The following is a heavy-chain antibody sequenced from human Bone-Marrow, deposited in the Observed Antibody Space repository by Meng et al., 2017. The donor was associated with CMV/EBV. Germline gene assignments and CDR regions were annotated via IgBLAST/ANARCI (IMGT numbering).Heavy chain of an antibody. D-gene: IGHD3-10*02. Sequence: GESLKISCAASGFTFSRYAMSWVRQAPGKGLEWVSAISGSGNNTNYADSVKGRFTISRDNSKNTLFLQMSSLRSEEIAVYYCARIHGRALGYWGQGALVTVSS. CDR3: ARIHGRALGY. J-gene: IGHJ4*02. CDR2: ISGSGNNT. CDR1: GFTFSRYA. V-gene: IGHV3-23*01.